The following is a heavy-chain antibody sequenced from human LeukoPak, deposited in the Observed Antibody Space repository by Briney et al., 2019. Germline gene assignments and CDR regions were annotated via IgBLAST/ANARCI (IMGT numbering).Heavy chain of an antibody. Sequence: GGSLRLSCAASEFTFSSYAMSWVRQAPGKGLEWVSAISGSDDSTDFADSVKGRFTISRDNSKNTLYLQMNSLRAEDTAVYYCAKDHGYNYGYNSYWGQGTLVTVSS. CDR2: ISGSDDST. V-gene: IGHV3-23*01. J-gene: IGHJ4*02. CDR1: EFTFSSYA. D-gene: IGHD5-18*01. CDR3: AKDHGYNYGYNSY.